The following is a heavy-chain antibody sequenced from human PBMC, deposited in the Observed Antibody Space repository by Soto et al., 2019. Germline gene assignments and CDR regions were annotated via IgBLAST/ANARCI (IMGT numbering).Heavy chain of an antibody. CDR1: GGSISSSSYY. Sequence: PSETLSLTCTVSGGSISSSSYYWGWIRQPPGKGLEWIGSIYYSGKTYYNPSLKSRVTISVDTSNNQLSLKLRSVTAADTAVYYCAIHDGFSSGWNFDSWGHGTLVTVS. V-gene: IGHV4-39*01. D-gene: IGHD6-19*01. CDR2: IYYSGKT. CDR3: AIHDGFSSGWNFDS. J-gene: IGHJ4*01.